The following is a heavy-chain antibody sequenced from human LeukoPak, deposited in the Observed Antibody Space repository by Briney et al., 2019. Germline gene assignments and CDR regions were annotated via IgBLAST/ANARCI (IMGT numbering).Heavy chain of an antibody. J-gene: IGHJ4*02. Sequence: GGSLRVSCAASGFTFSTYAMTWVRQAPGNGLEWVSSVSGSGGGTYYADSVKGRFTISRDNSRNTLYLQMNSLRAEDTAVYYCARVVGYFDYWGQGTLVTVSS. CDR1: GFTFSTYA. CDR3: ARVVGYFDY. V-gene: IGHV3-23*01. CDR2: VSGSGGGT.